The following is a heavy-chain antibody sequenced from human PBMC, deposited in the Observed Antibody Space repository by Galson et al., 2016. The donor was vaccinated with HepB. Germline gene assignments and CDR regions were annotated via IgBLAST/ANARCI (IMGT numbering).Heavy chain of an antibody. CDR1: GFSLSSTGVG. J-gene: IGHJ4*02. V-gene: IGHV2-5*05. D-gene: IGHD3-9*01. Sequence: PALVKPTQTLTLTCTFSGFSLSSTGVGVGWIRQPPGKALEWLGVLYWDDDERYGPSLRTRLTITRDTSKNQVVLTMTNMDAVDTATYYCAHIRYYDWVADYWGQGTLVTVSS. CDR3: AHIRYYDWVADY. CDR2: LYWDDDE.